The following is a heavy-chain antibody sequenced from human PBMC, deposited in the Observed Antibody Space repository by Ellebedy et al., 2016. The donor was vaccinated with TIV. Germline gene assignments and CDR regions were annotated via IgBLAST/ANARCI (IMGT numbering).Heavy chain of an antibody. V-gene: IGHV3-21*01. J-gene: IGHJ4*02. CDR2: FGADQNDM. D-gene: IGHD6-19*01. CDR3: ATVRDGVWYADC. Sequence: GESLKLSCAASGFAFSGAFSGYCMNWVRQAPGKGLEWVSSFGADQNDMHYTDSVKGRFAISRDNAKTSLYLQMNSLRVEDTAVYYCATVRDGVWYADCWGQGTLVTVSS. CDR1: GFAFSGAFSGYC.